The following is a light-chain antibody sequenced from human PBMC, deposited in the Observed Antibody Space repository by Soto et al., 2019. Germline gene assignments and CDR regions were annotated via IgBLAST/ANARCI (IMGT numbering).Light chain of an antibody. CDR2: GAS. J-gene: IGKJ1*01. CDR3: QQYGSSRT. Sequence: ETVMTQSPATLSVSPGERATLSCRASQSVSNNYLAWYQQKPGQAPRLLIYGASSRATGIPDRFSGSGSGTDFTLAISRLEPEDFAVYYCQQYGSSRTFGQGTKVDIK. V-gene: IGKV3-20*01. CDR1: QSVSNNY.